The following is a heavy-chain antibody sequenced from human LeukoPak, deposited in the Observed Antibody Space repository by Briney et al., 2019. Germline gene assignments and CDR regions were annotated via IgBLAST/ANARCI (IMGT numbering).Heavy chain of an antibody. V-gene: IGHV3-30*18. CDR1: GFTFSSYG. Sequence: GGSLRLSCAAFGFTFSSYGMHWVRQAPGKGLEWVAVISYDGSNKYYADSVKGRFTTSRDNSKNTLYLQMNSLRAEDTAVYYCAKLTAYYGSGSYYNAPTELDYWGQGTLVTVSS. D-gene: IGHD3-10*01. J-gene: IGHJ4*02. CDR3: AKLTAYYGSGSYYNAPTELDY. CDR2: ISYDGSNK.